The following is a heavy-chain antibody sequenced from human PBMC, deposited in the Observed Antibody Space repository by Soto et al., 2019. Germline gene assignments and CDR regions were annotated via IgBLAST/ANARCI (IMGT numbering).Heavy chain of an antibody. Sequence: PSETLSLTCTVSGGSMSGYYWNWIRQPPGKGLEWIGYIYYSGSTNYNPSLKSRVTISVDTSKNQFSLKLSSVTAADTAVYYCARAGDYDFWSGYSNDAFDIWGQGTMVTVSS. CDR2: IYYSGST. V-gene: IGHV4-59*01. J-gene: IGHJ3*02. CDR3: ARAGDYDFWSGYSNDAFDI. CDR1: GGSMSGYY. D-gene: IGHD3-3*01.